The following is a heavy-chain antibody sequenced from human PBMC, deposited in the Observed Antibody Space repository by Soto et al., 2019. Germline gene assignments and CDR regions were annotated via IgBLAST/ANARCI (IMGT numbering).Heavy chain of an antibody. CDR1: GFTFTTYV. J-gene: IGHJ4*02. Sequence: QVQLVESGGGVVQPGTSLRLSCAASGFTFTTYVMNWVRQAPGQGLEWVAMVSSDGTNKNYADSVKGRFTVSRDNSKNTLWLQMDSLRAEDTAVYYCARDPDGGQWLFNYWGQGSQVTVSS. V-gene: IGHV3-33*01. D-gene: IGHD6-19*01. CDR3: ARDPDGGQWLFNY. CDR2: VSSDGTNK.